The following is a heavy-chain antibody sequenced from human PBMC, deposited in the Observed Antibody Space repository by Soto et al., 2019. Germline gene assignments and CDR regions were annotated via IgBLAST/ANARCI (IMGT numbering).Heavy chain of an antibody. J-gene: IGHJ4*02. CDR2: IHSDGSST. V-gene: IGHV3-74*01. CDR3: ARAKGGFDYALDY. D-gene: IGHD5-12*01. CDR1: GFTISSYW. Sequence: GGSLRLSCAASGFTISSYWMHWVRQAPGKGLVWVSRIHSDGSSTNYADSVKGRFTISRDNAKNTLYLQMNSLRAEDTAVYYCARAKGGFDYALDYWGQGTPVTVSS.